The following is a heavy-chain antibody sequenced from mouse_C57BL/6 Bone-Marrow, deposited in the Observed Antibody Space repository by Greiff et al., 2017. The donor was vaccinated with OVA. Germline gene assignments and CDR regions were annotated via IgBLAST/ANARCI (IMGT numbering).Heavy chain of an antibody. D-gene: IGHD1-1*01. V-gene: IGHV1-55*01. CDR2: IYPGSGST. Sequence: VQLQQPGAELVKPGASVKMSCKASGYTFTSYWITWVKQRPGQGLEWIGDIYPGSGSTNYNEKFTSKAPLTVDTSSSTAYMQLSSLTSEDSAVYYCARVLYYYSSSYDWYFDVWGTGTTVTVSS. J-gene: IGHJ1*03. CDR3: ARVLYYYSSSYDWYFDV. CDR1: GYTFTSYW.